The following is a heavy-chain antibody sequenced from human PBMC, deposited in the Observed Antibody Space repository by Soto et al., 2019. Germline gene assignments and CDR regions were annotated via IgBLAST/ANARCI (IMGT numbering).Heavy chain of an antibody. V-gene: IGHV4-59*08. J-gene: IGHJ4*02. Sequence: SDTLSLTCTVSGDSIGTYYWSWIRQPPGKGLEWIGYIYYRGNTGYNPSLKSRVTISLDTPKNQFSLKLSSVTAADAAVYYCARPSQAAGRYGDFDYWGQGTLVTVS. D-gene: IGHD6-19*01. CDR3: ARPSQAAGRYGDFDY. CDR2: IYYRGNT. CDR1: GDSIGTYY.